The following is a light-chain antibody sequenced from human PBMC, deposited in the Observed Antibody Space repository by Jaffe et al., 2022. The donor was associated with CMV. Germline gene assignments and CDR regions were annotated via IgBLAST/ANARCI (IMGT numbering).Light chain of an antibody. CDR2: GTS. Sequence: NVLTQSPGTLSLSPGERATLSCRASQSVGSSYLAWYQQKPGQAPRLLIYGTSSRAAGISDRFSGGGSGTDFTLTISRLEPEDFAVYYCQQYSNSRFTFGPGTKVDLK. CDR1: QSVGSSY. J-gene: IGKJ3*01. CDR3: QQYSNSRFT. V-gene: IGKV3-20*01.